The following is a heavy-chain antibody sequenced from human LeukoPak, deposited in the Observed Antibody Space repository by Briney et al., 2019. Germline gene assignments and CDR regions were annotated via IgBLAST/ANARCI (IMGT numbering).Heavy chain of an antibody. V-gene: IGHV3-72*01. D-gene: IGHD6-19*01. CDR3: VRVGSVAGSDYLDY. J-gene: IGHJ4*02. Sequence: PSGGSLRLSCVVSGFTISDRFMDWVRQAPGKGLEWVGRSRNKAKSYTTEYAASVKGRFTISRDDSKNSLYLQMNSLKTEDTAVYYCVRVGSVAGSDYLDYWGQGTLVTVSS. CDR2: SRNKAKSYTT. CDR1: GFTISDRF.